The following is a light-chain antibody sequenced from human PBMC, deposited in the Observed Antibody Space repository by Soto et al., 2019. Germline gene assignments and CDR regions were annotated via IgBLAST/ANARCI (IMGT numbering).Light chain of an antibody. V-gene: IGLV1-36*01. CDR2: SDD. Sequence: QSVLTQPPSVSEAPRQRVTITGSGSSSNIGNNAVNWYQQLPGQAPTLLIYSDDLLPSGVSDRFSGSNSGTSASLAISGLQCEDEADWYCAAWDDRVNGPVFGGGTKVTVL. CDR1: SSNIGNNA. CDR3: AAWDDRVNGPV. J-gene: IGLJ3*02.